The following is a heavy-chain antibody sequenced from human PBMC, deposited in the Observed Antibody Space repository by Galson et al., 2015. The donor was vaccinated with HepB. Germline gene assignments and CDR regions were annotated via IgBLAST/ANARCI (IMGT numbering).Heavy chain of an antibody. CDR2: ISSSSHYI. CDR1: GFTFSNSS. CDR3: ALIAVAVSSIDYYYYGMDV. Sequence: SLRLSCADYGFTFSNSSMTWARQAPGKGLEWVSSISSSSHYIYYADSVKGRFTISRDNAKNSLYLLMNSLRDEDTAVYYCALIAVAVSSIDYYYYGMDVWGQGTTVTVSS. D-gene: IGHD6-19*01. V-gene: IGHV3-21*01. J-gene: IGHJ6*02.